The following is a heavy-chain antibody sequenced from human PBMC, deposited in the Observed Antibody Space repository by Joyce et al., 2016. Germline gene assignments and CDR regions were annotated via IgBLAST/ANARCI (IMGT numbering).Heavy chain of an antibody. Sequence: QVQLVQSGAEVKKPGSSVKVSCKVSGGSFSSYCISWIRQAPGQGLEGMGGIIPVFGTANYAQKFQGRVTITADESTSTAYMELSSLRSEDTAVYYCARLHPGNGGNPLDYWGQGTLVTVSS. D-gene: IGHD4-23*01. J-gene: IGHJ4*02. V-gene: IGHV1-69*01. CDR1: GGSFSSYC. CDR2: IIPVFGTA. CDR3: ARLHPGNGGNPLDY.